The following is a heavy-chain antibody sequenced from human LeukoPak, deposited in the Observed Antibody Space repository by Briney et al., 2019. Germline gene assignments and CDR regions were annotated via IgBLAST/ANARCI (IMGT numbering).Heavy chain of an antibody. J-gene: IGHJ4*02. CDR2: ISAYNGNT. CDR1: GYTFTSYS. V-gene: IGHV1-18*01. Sequence: ASVKVSCKASGYTFTSYSISWVRQAPGQGLEWMGWISAYNGNTNYAQKLQGRVTMTTDTSTSTAYMELRSLGSDDTDVYYCARGGVRRAVAGPKLTYFDYWGQGTLVTVSS. D-gene: IGHD6-19*01. CDR3: ARGGVRRAVAGPKLTYFDY.